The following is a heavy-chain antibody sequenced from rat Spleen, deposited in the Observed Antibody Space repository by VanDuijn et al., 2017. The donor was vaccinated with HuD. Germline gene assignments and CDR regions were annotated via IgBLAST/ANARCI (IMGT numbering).Heavy chain of an antibody. D-gene: IGHD1-12*03. V-gene: IGHV2-43*01. CDR1: GFSLTSYH. Sequence: QVQLKESGPGLVQPSQTLSLTCTVSGFSLTSYHVSWVRQPPGKGLEWIAAISTGGNTYYNSALKSRLTISRDTSKNQVFLEMNSLQTDDTGTYYCTRDLLYYYDGSPFDYWGQGVMVTVSS. J-gene: IGHJ2*01. CDR3: TRDLLYYYDGSPFDY. CDR2: ISTGGNT.